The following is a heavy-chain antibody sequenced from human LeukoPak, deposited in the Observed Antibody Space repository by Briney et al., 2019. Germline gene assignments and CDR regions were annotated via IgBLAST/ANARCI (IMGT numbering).Heavy chain of an antibody. CDR2: ISYDGSNK. D-gene: IGHD3-10*01. CDR1: GFTFSSYG. CDR3: ATELWFGELFSFYYYYGMDV. J-gene: IGHJ6*02. Sequence: PGGSLRLSCAASGFTFSSYGMHWVRQAPGKGLEWVAVISYDGSNKYYADSVKGRFTISRDNSKNTLYLQMNSLRAEDTAVYYCATELWFGELFSFYYYYGMDVWGQGTTVTVSS. V-gene: IGHV3-30*03.